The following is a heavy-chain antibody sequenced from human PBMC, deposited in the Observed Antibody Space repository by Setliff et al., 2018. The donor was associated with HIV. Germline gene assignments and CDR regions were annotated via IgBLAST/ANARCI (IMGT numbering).Heavy chain of an antibody. D-gene: IGHD4-17*01. V-gene: IGHV1-69*13. CDR3: AVPTVTAYYYGMDV. CDR1: GGTFSSYA. Sequence: AASVKVSCKASGGTFSSYAISWVRQAPGQGLEWMGGIIPIFGTANYAQKFQGRVTITADESTSTAYMELSSLRSEDTAVYYCAVPTVTAYYYGMDVWGQGTTVTVSS. J-gene: IGHJ6*02. CDR2: IIPIFGTA.